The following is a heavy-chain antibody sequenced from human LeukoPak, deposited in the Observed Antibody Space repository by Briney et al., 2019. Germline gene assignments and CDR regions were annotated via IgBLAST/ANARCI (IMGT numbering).Heavy chain of an antibody. CDR2: IYSGGST. Sequence: GGSLRLSCAASGFIVSSNCVNWVRQAPGKGLEWVSVIYSGGSTYYADSVKGRFTISRDNPENTLYLQMNSLRAEDTAVYYCARDNCGSSLDCWGQGTLVTVSS. D-gene: IGHD1-20*01. CDR1: GFIVSSNC. CDR3: ARDNCGSSLDC. V-gene: IGHV3-53*01. J-gene: IGHJ4*02.